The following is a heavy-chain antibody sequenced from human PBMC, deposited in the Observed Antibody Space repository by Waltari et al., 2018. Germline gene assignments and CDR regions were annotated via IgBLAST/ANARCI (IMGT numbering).Heavy chain of an antibody. J-gene: IGHJ4*02. CDR1: GFAVRDNY. CDR3: ASHYCSGRSCYFDY. D-gene: IGHD2-15*01. Sequence: EVQLVETGGGFIQPGGSLRLSCAVSGFAVRDNYMSWVRQAPGKGLEWVSVIYSGASTYYADSVKGRFTISRDTSKNTVYLQMNSLRGEDTAVYFCASHYCSGRSCYFDYWGQGTLVTVSS. CDR2: IYSGAST. V-gene: IGHV3-53*02.